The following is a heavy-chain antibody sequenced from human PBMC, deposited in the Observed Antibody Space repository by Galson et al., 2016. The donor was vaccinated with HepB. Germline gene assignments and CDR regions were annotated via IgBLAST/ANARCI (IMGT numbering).Heavy chain of an antibody. CDR2: IYYRSNWHY. CDR1: GDSVSSNSAA. J-gene: IGHJ4*02. Sequence: CAISGDSVSSNSAAWNWIRQSPSRGLEWLGRIYYRSNWHYDYAVSVKSRVTINPDTSKNQFSLQLNSVTPEDNDVYYFARVSLITASVWTWSAVDYWGLGTPVTVSS. CDR3: ARVSLITASVWTWSAVDY. D-gene: IGHD6-19*01. V-gene: IGHV6-1*01.